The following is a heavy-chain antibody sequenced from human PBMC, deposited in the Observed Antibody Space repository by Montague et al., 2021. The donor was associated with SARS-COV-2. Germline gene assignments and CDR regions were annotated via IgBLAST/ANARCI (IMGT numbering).Heavy chain of an antibody. Sequence: SLRLSCAASGFTFSTYAMSWVRQAPGRGLEWVSSVTGSGGATYYADSVKGRFTISRDNSKNTVFLHMYSLRAEDTAVYYCARHVGMERVTYGMDVWGQGTTVTVSS. CDR1: GFTFSTYA. V-gene: IGHV3-23*01. CDR3: ARHVGMERVTYGMDV. CDR2: VTGSGGAT. D-gene: IGHD3-3*01. J-gene: IGHJ6*02.